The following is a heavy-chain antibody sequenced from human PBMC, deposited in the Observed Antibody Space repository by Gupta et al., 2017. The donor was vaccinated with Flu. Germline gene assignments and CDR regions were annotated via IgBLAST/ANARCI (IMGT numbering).Heavy chain of an antibody. Sequence: EVQLLESGGGLVQPGGSLRLSCAASGFTFSSYAMSWVRQAPGKGLEWVSAISGSGGSTDYGDSVKGRFTISRDNSKNTLYLAMNSLRAEDKAVYYCAKDLIFGYWGPGNLVPVSS. J-gene: IGHJ4*02. V-gene: IGHV3-23*01. D-gene: IGHD3-16*01. CDR2: ISGSGGST. CDR1: GFTFSSYA. CDR3: AKDLIFGY.